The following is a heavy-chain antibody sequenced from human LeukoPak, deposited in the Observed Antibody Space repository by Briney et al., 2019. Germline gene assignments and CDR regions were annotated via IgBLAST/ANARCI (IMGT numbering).Heavy chain of an antibody. J-gene: IGHJ5*02. CDR1: GFTFGDYA. CDR2: IRSKAYGGTT. D-gene: IGHD3-22*01. CDR3: TRDWDYYDSSGYYYH. Sequence: PGGSLRLSCTASGFTFGDYAMSWVRQAPGKGLEWVGFIRSKAYGGTTEYAASVKGRFTISRDDSKSIAYLQMNSLKTEDTAVYYCTRDWDYYDSSGYYYHWGQGTLVTVSS. V-gene: IGHV3-49*04.